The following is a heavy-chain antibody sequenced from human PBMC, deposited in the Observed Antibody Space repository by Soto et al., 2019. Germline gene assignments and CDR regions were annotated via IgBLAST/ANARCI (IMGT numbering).Heavy chain of an antibody. Sequence: SETLSLTCAVYGGSFSGYYWSWIRQPPGKGLKWIGEINHSGSTNYNPSLKSRVTISVDTSKNQFSLKLSSVTAADTAVYYCARSRYYDFWSGYYRGYYYGMDVWGQGTTVTVSS. V-gene: IGHV4-34*01. CDR1: GGSFSGYY. CDR3: ARSRYYDFWSGYYRGYYYGMDV. CDR2: INHSGST. J-gene: IGHJ6*02. D-gene: IGHD3-3*01.